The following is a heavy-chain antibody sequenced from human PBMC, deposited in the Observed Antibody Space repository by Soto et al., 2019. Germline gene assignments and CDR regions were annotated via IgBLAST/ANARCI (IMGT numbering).Heavy chain of an antibody. CDR1: GVTFSSYW. Sequence: PGGSLRLSCAASGVTFSSYWMSWVRQAPGKGLEWVANIKQDGSEKYYVDSVKGRFTISRDNAKNSLYLQMNSLRAEDTAVYYCARGHRQGIVVVVAAHPGWFDPWGQGTLVTVSS. CDR2: IKQDGSEK. J-gene: IGHJ5*02. CDR3: ARGHRQGIVVVVAAHPGWFDP. V-gene: IGHV3-7*01. D-gene: IGHD2-15*01.